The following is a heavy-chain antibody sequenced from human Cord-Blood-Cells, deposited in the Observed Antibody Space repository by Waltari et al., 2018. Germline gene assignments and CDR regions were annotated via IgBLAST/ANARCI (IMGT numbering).Heavy chain of an antibody. CDR2: INHSGST. V-gene: IGHV4-34*01. CDR1: GGYFSGYY. CDR3: AGGSSSWYNWFDP. Sequence: QVQLQQWGAGLLKPSETLPLTCAVYGGYFSGYYWRWIRQPPGKGLEWIGEINHSGSTNSNPSLKSRVTISVDTSKNQFSLKLSSVTAADTAVYYCAGGSSSWYNWFDPWGQGTLVTVSS. D-gene: IGHD6-13*01. J-gene: IGHJ5*02.